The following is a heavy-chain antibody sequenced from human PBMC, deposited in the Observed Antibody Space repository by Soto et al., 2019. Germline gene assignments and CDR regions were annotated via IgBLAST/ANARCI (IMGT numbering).Heavy chain of an antibody. V-gene: IGHV4-39*07. CDR3: ARVWGGAFDI. CDR1: GGSISSSSYY. Sequence: SETLSLTCTVSGGSISSSSYYWGWIRQPPGKGLEWIGSIYYSGSTYYNPSLKSRVTISVDTSKNQFSLKLSSVTAADTAVYYCARVWGGAFDIWGKGTMVTVSS. CDR2: IYYSGST. J-gene: IGHJ3*02. D-gene: IGHD3-10*01.